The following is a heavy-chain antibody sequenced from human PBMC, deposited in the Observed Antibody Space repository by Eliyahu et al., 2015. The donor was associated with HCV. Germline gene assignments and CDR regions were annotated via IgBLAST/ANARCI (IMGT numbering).Heavy chain of an antibody. Sequence: SFTSYWIGWVRQMPGKGLEWMGIIYPGDSDTRYSPSFQGQVTISADKSISTAYLQWSSLKASDTAMYYCARPGVGATSAFDIWGQGTMVTVSS. V-gene: IGHV5-51*01. CDR2: IYPGDSDT. CDR1: SFTSYW. J-gene: IGHJ3*02. D-gene: IGHD1-26*01. CDR3: ARPGVGATSAFDI.